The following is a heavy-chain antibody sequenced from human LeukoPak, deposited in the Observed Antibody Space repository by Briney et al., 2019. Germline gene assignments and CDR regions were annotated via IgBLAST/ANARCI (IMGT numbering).Heavy chain of an antibody. Sequence: GASVKVSCKASGYTFTGYYLHWVRQAPGQGLEWMGWINPNSGGTNYAQKFQGRVTMTRDTSISTAYMELSRLRSDDTAVYYCARWLQQNYYYCMDVWGKGTTVTVSS. CDR1: GYTFTGYY. V-gene: IGHV1-2*02. CDR3: ARWLQQNYYYCMDV. D-gene: IGHD5-24*01. CDR2: INPNSGGT. J-gene: IGHJ6*03.